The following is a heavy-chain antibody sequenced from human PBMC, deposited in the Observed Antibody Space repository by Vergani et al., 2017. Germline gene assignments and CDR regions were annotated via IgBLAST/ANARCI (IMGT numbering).Heavy chain of an antibody. CDR3: ASDTHSGQRADR. V-gene: IGHV4-59*11. J-gene: IGHJ5*02. Sequence: QVQLQESGPGLVKSSETLSLTCSVSFDSLRNLYCNWIRQPPGKGLEWIGSIHYSVNTNYNPSLKTRVTISVDTSKNQFSLTLTSVTAADTAVYYCASDTHSGQRADRWGQGILVTVTS. CDR2: IHYSVNT. CDR1: FDSLRNLY. D-gene: IGHD6-19*01.